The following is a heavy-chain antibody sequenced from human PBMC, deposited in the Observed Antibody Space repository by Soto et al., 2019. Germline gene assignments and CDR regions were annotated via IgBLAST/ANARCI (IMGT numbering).Heavy chain of an antibody. J-gene: IGHJ6*03. CDR2: ISWDGGST. CDR1: GFTFDDYT. D-gene: IGHD1-26*01. V-gene: IGHV3-43*01. CDR3: AKANSGSYYYDYMDV. Sequence: GGSLRLSCAASGFTFDDYTMHWVRQAPGKGLEWVSLISWDGGSTYYADSVKGRFTISRDNSKNSLYLQMNSLRTEDTALYYCAKANSGSYYYDYMDVWGKGTTVTVSS.